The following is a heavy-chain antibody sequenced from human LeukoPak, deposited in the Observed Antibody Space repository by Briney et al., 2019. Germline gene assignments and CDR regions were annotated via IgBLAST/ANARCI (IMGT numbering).Heavy chain of an antibody. J-gene: IGHJ3*02. Sequence: GGSLRLSCAASGFTFSSYAMHWVRQAPGKGVEWVAVISYDGSNKYYADSVKGRFTISRDNSKNTLYLQMNSLRAEDTAVYYCAREVGYSYAFDIWGQGTMVTVSS. CDR1: GFTFSSYA. CDR3: AREVGYSYAFDI. D-gene: IGHD5-18*01. CDR2: ISYDGSNK. V-gene: IGHV3-30-3*01.